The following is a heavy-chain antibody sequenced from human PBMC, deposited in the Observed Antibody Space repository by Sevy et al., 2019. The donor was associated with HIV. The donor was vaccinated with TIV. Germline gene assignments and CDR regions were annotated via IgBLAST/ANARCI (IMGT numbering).Heavy chain of an antibody. J-gene: IGHJ4*02. CDR3: ARWGSGTNYFDY. CDR2: IYSGGST. D-gene: IGHD2-2*01. Sequence: GGSLRLSCAASGFTVSSNYMSRVRQAPGKGLEWVSVIYSGGSTYYADSVKGRFTISRDNSKNTLYLQMNSLRAEDTAVYYCARWGSGTNYFDYWGQGTLVTVSS. CDR1: GFTVSSNY. V-gene: IGHV3-53*01.